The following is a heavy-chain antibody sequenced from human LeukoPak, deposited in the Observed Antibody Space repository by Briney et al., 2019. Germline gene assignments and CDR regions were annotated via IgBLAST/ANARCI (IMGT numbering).Heavy chain of an antibody. J-gene: IGHJ4*02. D-gene: IGHD3-10*01. V-gene: IGHV3-48*04. CDR1: GFNFSSYS. CDR3: ARDKLLWFGELLLHDY. CDR2: IGSSSSTI. Sequence: GGSLRLSCAASGFNFSSYSINWVRQAPGKGLEWVSYIGSSSSTIYYADSVKGRFTISRDNAKNSLYLQMNSLRAEDTAVYYCARDKLLWFGELLLHDYWGQGTLVTVSS.